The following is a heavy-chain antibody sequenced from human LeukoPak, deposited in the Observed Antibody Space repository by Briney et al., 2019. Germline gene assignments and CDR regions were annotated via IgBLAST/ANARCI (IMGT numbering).Heavy chain of an antibody. J-gene: IGHJ6*02. D-gene: IGHD2-21*02. CDR2: ISYDGSNK. V-gene: IGHV3-30-3*01. CDR3: ARDQSGCGGDCYVDYYYGMDV. CDR1: GFTFSSYA. Sequence: GGSLRLSCAASGFTFSSYAMHWVRQAPGKGLEWVAVISYDGSNKYYADSVKGRFTISRDNSKNTLYLQMNSLRAEDTAVYYCARDQSGCGGDCYVDYYYGMDVWGQGTTVTVSS.